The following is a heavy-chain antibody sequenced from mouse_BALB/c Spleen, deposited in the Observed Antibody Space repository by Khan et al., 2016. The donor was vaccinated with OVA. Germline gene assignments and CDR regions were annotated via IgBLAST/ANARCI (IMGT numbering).Heavy chain of an antibody. CDR2: IDPSDSKT. CDR1: GYTFTSYW. Sequence: VQLQESGAELVRPGASVKLSCKASGYTFTSYWMNWVKQRPGQGLEWIGMIDPSDSKTHYNQMFKDKATLTVDKSSSPTYMQLSSLTSEDSAVYCCARGGYGTSFAFWGQGTLVTVSA. CDR3: ARGGYGTSFAF. J-gene: IGHJ3*01. V-gene: IGHV1-61*01. D-gene: IGHD2-10*02.